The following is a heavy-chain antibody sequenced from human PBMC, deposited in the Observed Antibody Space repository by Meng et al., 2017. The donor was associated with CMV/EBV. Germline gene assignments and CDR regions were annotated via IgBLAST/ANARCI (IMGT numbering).Heavy chain of an antibody. CDR2: FDPEDGET. J-gene: IGHJ4*02. CDR1: GYTLTELS. V-gene: IGHV1-24*01. Sequence: ASVKVSCKVSGYTLTELSMHWVRQAPGKGLEWMGGFDPEDGETIYAQKFQGRVTMIEDTSTDTAYMELSSLRSEDTAVYYCATDKVGSIAALHYWGQGTLVTVSS. CDR3: ATDKVGSIAALHY. D-gene: IGHD6-6*01.